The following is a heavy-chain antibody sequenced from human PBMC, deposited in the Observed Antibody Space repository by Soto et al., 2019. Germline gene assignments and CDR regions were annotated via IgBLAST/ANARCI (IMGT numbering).Heavy chain of an antibody. CDR1: GGSISSSSYY. CDR2: IYYSGST. D-gene: IGHD3-10*01. J-gene: IGHJ4*02. CDR3: ARQKEVIMMDY. V-gene: IGHV4-39*01. Sequence: SETLSLTCTVSGGSISSSSYYWGWIRQPPGKGLEWIGSIYYSGSTYYNPSLKSRVTISVDTSKNQFSLKLSSMTAADTAVYYCARQKEVIMMDYWGQGTLVTVSS.